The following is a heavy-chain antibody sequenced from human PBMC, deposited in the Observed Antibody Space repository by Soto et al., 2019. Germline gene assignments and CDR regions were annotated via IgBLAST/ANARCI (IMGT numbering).Heavy chain of an antibody. V-gene: IGHV3-11*01. D-gene: IGHD6-6*01. CDR3: AGQYSSSSVEF. CDR1: GFTFSDYY. CDR2: ISSGAITI. Sequence: PGGSLRLSCAASGFTFSDYYMNGIRQAPGKGLEWVSYISSGAITIYYADSVTGRFTISRDNAKNSLYLQMNSLRAEDTAVYYCAGQYSSSSVEFWGQGTLVTVSS. J-gene: IGHJ4*02.